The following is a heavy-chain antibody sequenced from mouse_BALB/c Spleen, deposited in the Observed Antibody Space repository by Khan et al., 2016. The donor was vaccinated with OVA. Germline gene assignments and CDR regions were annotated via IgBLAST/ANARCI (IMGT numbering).Heavy chain of an antibody. J-gene: IGHJ3*01. CDR2: MFPGDGST. CDR1: GYTFTSYD. D-gene: IGHD2-14*01. CDR3: ARGGYGGFAY. V-gene: IGHV1-85*01. Sequence: VQLQESGAELVKPGASVKLSCKASGYTFTSYDINWVRRRPEQGLEWIGWMFPGDGSTKYNENFKGKATLTTDKSSSTAYMQLSRLTSEDSGAYFCARGGYGGFAYWGQGTLVTVSA.